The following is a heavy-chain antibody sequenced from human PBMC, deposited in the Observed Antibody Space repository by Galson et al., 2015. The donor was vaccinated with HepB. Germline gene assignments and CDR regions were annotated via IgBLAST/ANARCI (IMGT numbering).Heavy chain of an antibody. CDR1: GGTFSSYA. D-gene: IGHD3-16*01. V-gene: IGHV1-69*10. CDR3: ARGLGVASPFDY. J-gene: IGHJ4*02. Sequence: SVKVSCKASGGTFSSYAISWVGQAPGQGLEWMGGIIPILGIANYAQKFQGRVTITADKSTSTAYMELSSLRSEDTAVYYCARGLGVASPFDYWGQGTLVTVSS. CDR2: IIPILGIA.